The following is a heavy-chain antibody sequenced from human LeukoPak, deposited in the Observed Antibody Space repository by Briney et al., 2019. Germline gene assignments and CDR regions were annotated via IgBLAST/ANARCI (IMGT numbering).Heavy chain of an antibody. CDR1: GFTVSSNY. CDR3: ASQYCSGGSCRDY. Sequence: PGGSLGLSCAASGFTVSSNYMSWVRQAPGKGLEWVSVIYSGGSTYYADSVKGRFTISRDNSKNTLYLQMNSLRAEDTAVYYCASQYCSGGSCRDYWGQGTLVTVSS. D-gene: IGHD2-15*01. V-gene: IGHV3-53*01. CDR2: IYSGGST. J-gene: IGHJ4*02.